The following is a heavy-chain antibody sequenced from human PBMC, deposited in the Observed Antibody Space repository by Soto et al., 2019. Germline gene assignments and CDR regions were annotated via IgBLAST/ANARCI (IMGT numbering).Heavy chain of an antibody. CDR1: GYTFSSYA. J-gene: IGHJ4*02. D-gene: IGHD1-26*01. Sequence: QVQLVQPGAEEKKPGASVKVSCKASGYTFSSYAIHWVRQAPGQGLEWMGWINAGNGNTKYSQKFQGRVTITRDTSASTAYMELNSLRSEDTAVYYCARVDGTYWGQGTLVTVSS. V-gene: IGHV1-3*05. CDR3: ARVDGTY. CDR2: INAGNGNT.